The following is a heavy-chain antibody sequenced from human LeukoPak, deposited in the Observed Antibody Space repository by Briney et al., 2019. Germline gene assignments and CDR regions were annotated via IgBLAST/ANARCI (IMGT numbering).Heavy chain of an antibody. J-gene: IGHJ4*02. D-gene: IGHD3-3*01. CDR2: ISAYNGNT. V-gene: IGHV1-18*01. CDR1: GYTFTSYG. Sequence: ASVKVSCKASGYTFTSYGISWVRQAPGQGLEWMGWISAYNGNTNYAQKLQGRVTMTTDTSTSTAYMELRRLRSDDTAVYYCARLQAITIFGVVIVRAFDYWGQGTLVTVSS. CDR3: ARLQAITIFGVVIVRAFDY.